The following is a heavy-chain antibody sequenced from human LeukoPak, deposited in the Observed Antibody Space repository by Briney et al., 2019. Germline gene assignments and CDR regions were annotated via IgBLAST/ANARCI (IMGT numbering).Heavy chain of an antibody. Sequence: GGSLRLSCAASGFTFSNYAMSGVRQAPGKGLDWVSAITDSGGSTYYVDSVKGRFTISRDNSKNTLYLQMNSLRAEDTAVYYCAKEKSVAGTEFDYWGQGTLVTVSS. CDR1: GFTFSNYA. CDR2: ITDSGGST. CDR3: AKEKSVAGTEFDY. D-gene: IGHD6-19*01. V-gene: IGHV3-23*01. J-gene: IGHJ4*02.